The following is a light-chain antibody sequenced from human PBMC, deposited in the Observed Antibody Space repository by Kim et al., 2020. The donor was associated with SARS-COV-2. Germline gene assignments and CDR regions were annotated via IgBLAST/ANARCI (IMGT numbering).Light chain of an antibody. CDR1: SLRSYY. V-gene: IGLV3-19*01. CDR3: NSRDSSGNL. J-gene: IGLJ2*01. CDR2: GKN. Sequence: VALGQTVRITCQGDSLRSYYASWYQQRPGQAPVVVIYGKNNRPSGIPDRFSASSSGNTASLTITGAQAEDEADYYCNSRDSSGNLFGGGTQLTVL.